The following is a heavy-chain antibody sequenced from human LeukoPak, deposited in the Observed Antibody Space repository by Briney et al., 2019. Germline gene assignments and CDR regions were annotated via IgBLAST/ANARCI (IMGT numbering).Heavy chain of an antibody. CDR1: GGSISSSSYY. J-gene: IGHJ1*01. CDR3: ARGVLRFLESRSEYFQH. Sequence: PSETLSLTCTVSGGSISSSSYYWGWIRQPPGKGLEWIGSIYYSGSTYYNPSLKSRVTISVDTSKNQFSLKLSSVTAADTAVYYCARGVLRFLESRSEYFQHWGQGTLVTVSS. D-gene: IGHD3-3*01. V-gene: IGHV4-39*07. CDR2: IYYSGST.